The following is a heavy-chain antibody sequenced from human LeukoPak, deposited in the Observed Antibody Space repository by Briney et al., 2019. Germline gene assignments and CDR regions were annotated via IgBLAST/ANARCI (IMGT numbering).Heavy chain of an antibody. Sequence: PGGSLRLSCAASGFTFSNYGTNWARRAPGKGLEWVASINHNGNVNYYVDSVKGRFTISRDNAKNPLYLQMSNLRAEDTAVYFCARGGGLDVWGQGATVTVSS. CDR1: GFTFSNYG. D-gene: IGHD3-16*01. J-gene: IGHJ6*02. CDR2: INHNGNVN. V-gene: IGHV3-7*03. CDR3: ARGGGLDV.